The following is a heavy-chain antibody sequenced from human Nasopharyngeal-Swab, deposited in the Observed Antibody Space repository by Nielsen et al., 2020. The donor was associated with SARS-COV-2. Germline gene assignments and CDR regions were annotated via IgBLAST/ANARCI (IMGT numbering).Heavy chain of an antibody. J-gene: IGHJ6*02. D-gene: IGHD6-13*01. CDR3: ARDTRSNWYYYYGMDV. CDR1: GYTFTSYA. Sequence: ASVKVSCKASGYTFTSYAMNWVRQAPGQGLEWMGWINTNTGNPTYAQGFTGRFVFSLDTSVSTAYLQISSLKAEDTAVYYCARDTRSNWYYYYGMDVWGQGTTVTVSS. V-gene: IGHV7-4-1*02. CDR2: INTNTGNP.